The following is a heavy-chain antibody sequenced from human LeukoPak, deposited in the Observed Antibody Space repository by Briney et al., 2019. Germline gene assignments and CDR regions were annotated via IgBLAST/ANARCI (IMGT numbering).Heavy chain of an antibody. Sequence: SETLSLTCTVSGGSISSFYWSWVRQPPGKGLEWIGYIYYSGYTNYNPSLKSRVTISVDTSKNQFSLKLSSVTEADTAVYYCARGSAADTFLISFDFWGQGTLATVSS. D-gene: IGHD2-2*01. V-gene: IGHV4-59*01. CDR3: ARGSAADTFLISFDF. CDR2: IYYSGYT. CDR1: GGSISSFY. J-gene: IGHJ4*02.